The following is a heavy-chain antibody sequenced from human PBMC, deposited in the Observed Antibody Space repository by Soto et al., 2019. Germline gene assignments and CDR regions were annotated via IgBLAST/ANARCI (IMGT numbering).Heavy chain of an antibody. V-gene: IGHV3-23*01. CDR2: ISGGGDTT. CDR1: GFTFNNYA. Sequence: EVQLLESGGGLVQPGGSLRLSCAASGFTFNNYAMTWVRQAPGKGLEWVSAISGGGDTTSYADSVKGRFTVSRDGSKNTLYLQMSSLRAEDTALYCYAKGRGGSGSLTPRVDFWGQGTLVTVSS. D-gene: IGHD3-10*01. CDR3: AKGRGGSGSLTPRVDF. J-gene: IGHJ4*02.